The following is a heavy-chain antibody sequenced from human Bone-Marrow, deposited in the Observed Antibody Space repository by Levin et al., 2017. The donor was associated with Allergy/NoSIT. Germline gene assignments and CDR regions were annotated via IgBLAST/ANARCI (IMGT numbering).Heavy chain of an antibody. V-gene: IGHV3-33*07. CDR3: ARDSRTRINRNSCDY. D-gene: IGHD2-21*01. CDR1: GISLSTYG. CDR2: IGYDGNNK. J-gene: IGHJ1*01. Sequence: GGSLRLSCAASGISLSTYGMYWVRQSPGKGLEWVAVIGYDGNNKKYADSVKGRFTISRDNSKNTLYLQMDSLRVEDTALYYCARDSRTRINRNSCDYWGQGTLVTVSS.